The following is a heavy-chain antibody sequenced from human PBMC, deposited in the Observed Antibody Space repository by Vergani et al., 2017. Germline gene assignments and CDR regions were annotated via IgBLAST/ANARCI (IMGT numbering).Heavy chain of an antibody. Sequence: QVQLQESGPGLVKPSETLSLTCTVSGGSISSYYWSWIRQPPGKGLEWIGYIYYSGSTNYNPSLKSRVTISVDTSKNQFSLKLSSATAADTAVYYCARGPRYLFDYWGQGTLVTVSS. CDR3: ARGPRYLFDY. V-gene: IGHV4-59*01. CDR1: GGSISSYY. D-gene: IGHD3-16*01. J-gene: IGHJ4*02. CDR2: IYYSGST.